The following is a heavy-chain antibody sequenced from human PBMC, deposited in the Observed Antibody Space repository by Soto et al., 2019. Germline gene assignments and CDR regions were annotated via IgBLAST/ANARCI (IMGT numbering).Heavy chain of an antibody. V-gene: IGHV3-30*18. Sequence: PGGSLRLSCAASGFTFSSYGMHWVRQAPGKGLEWVAVISYDGSNKYYADSVKGRFTISRDNSKNTLYLQMNSLRAEDTAVYYCAKALVQLAYYYYGMDVWGQGTTVTVSS. CDR2: ISYDGSNK. J-gene: IGHJ6*02. CDR3: AKALVQLAYYYYGMDV. D-gene: IGHD3-16*02. CDR1: GFTFSSYG.